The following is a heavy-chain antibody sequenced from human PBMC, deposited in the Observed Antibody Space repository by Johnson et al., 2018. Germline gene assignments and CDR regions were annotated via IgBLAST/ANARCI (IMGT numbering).Heavy chain of an antibody. CDR1: GFSFSTYG. V-gene: IGHV3-33*06. CDR3: AQLRTLSSGVLGVGGELGVGLDV. D-gene: IGHD1-26*01. Sequence: QVQLQESGGGVVQPGGSLRLSCAASGFSFSTYGMHWVRQAPGKGLEWVALIYNDGSRKYYVDSVKGRFIVSRDNSKSTLFLQMNSRGDEDTAVYFRAQLRTLSSGVLGVGGELGVGLDVWGRGTTVTVSS. J-gene: IGHJ6*02. CDR2: IYNDGSRK.